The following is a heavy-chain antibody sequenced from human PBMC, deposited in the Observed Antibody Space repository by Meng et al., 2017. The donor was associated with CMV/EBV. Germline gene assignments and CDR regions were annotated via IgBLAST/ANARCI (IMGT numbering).Heavy chain of an antibody. V-gene: IGHV1-2*02. J-gene: IGHJ4*02. CDR2: INPNSGGT. Sequence: ASVKVSCKASGYTFTGYYMHWVRQAPGQGLEWMGWINPNSGGTNYAQKFQGRVTMTRDTSISTAYMELSRLRSDDTAAYYCARTPMVRGVISHFDYWGQGTLVTVSS. D-gene: IGHD3-10*01. CDR1: GYTFTGYY. CDR3: ARTPMVRGVISHFDY.